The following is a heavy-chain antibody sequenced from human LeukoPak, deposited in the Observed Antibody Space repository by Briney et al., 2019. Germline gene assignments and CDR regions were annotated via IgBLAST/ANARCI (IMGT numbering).Heavy chain of an antibody. J-gene: IGHJ4*02. CDR3: AKEGFDY. CDR1: GFTFSTYT. V-gene: IGHV3-23*01. CDR2: ISGSGGNT. Sequence: QPGGSLRLSCAASGFTFSTYTMSWVRQAPGKGLEWVSSISGSGGNTYYADYVKGRFTISRDNSKDTLYLQMNNLRAEDTAVYFCAKEGFDYWGQGTLVTVSS.